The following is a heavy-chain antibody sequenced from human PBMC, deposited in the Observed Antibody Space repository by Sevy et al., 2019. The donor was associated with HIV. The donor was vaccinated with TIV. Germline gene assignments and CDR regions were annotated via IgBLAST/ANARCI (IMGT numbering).Heavy chain of an antibody. CDR2: INPNSGDT. D-gene: IGHD5-18*01. Sequence: ASVKVSCKASGYAFTGQYIHWVRQAPGQGLEWMGWINPNSGDTNYAQEFQGRVTMTRDTSISTAYMELSGLKSDDTAVYYCSRDLRLRGYSYGCFDYWGQGTLVTVSS. V-gene: IGHV1-2*02. J-gene: IGHJ4*02. CDR3: SRDLRLRGYSYGCFDY. CDR1: GYAFTGQY.